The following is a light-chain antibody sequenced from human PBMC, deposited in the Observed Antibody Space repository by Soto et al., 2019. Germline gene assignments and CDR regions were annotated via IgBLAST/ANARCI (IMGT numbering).Light chain of an antibody. CDR1: QDISNY. J-gene: IGKJ2*01. Sequence: DIQMTQSPSSLSASVGDRVTITSQASQDISNYLNWYQQKPGKAPKLLIYDASNLETGVPSRFSGSGSGTDFTFTISSLQPEDIATHYCQQYDNLPLTFGQGTKLEIK. CDR3: QQYDNLPLT. V-gene: IGKV1-33*01. CDR2: DAS.